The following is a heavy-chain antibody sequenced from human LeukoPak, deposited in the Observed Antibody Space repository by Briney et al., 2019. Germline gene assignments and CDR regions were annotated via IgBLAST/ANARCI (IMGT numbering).Heavy chain of an antibody. CDR2: ISRSGSVT. J-gene: IGHJ4*02. CDR3: AKTSVGEGRIIGSGYFDN. Sequence: PGGSLRLSCAASGFTFSNHAMNWVRQAPGKGLEWVSIISRSGSVTYYADSVKGRFTISRDNSKNTLYLQMNSLRAEDTAVYYCAKTSVGEGRIIGSGYFDNWGQGTLVTV. CDR1: GFTFSNHA. V-gene: IGHV3-23*01. D-gene: IGHD2-15*01.